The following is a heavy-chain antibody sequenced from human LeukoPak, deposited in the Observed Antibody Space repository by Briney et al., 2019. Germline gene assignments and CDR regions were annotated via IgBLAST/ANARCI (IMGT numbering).Heavy chain of an antibody. V-gene: IGHV3-30*03. CDR1: GFTFSSYW. CDR3: ARAPQITIFGVVIIEPHFDY. Sequence: GGSLRLSCAASGFTFSSYWMHWVRQAPGKGLEWVAVISYDGSNKYYADSVKGRFTISRDNSKNTLYLQMNSLRAEDTAVYYCARAPQITIFGVVIIEPHFDYWGQGTLVTVSS. D-gene: IGHD3-3*01. J-gene: IGHJ4*02. CDR2: ISYDGSNK.